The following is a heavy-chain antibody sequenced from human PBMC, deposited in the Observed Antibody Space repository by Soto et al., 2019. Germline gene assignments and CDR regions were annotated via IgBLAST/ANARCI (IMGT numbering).Heavy chain of an antibody. CDR1: GYTFTTYA. CDR2: VNGGNGNT. D-gene: IGHD1-26*01. CDR3: ARSGYSGSYYDD. Sequence: QVQLVQSGAEVKMPGASVKVSCKASGYTFTTYAMHWVRQAPGQRLEWMGWVNGGNGNTKYSQNFQGRVTITRDTAASTAYMELSSLRSEDTAVYYCARSGYSGSYYDDWGQGPLVTVSS. J-gene: IGHJ4*02. V-gene: IGHV1-3*01.